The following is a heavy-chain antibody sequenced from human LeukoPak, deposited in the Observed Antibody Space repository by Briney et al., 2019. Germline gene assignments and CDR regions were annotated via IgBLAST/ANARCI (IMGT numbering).Heavy chain of an antibody. CDR3: AKMVDGGAYYDFWSEKSHVDY. CDR2: ISGSGGST. V-gene: IGHV3-23*01. D-gene: IGHD3-3*01. CDR1: GFTFSSYA. Sequence: QAGGSLRLSCAASGFTFSSYAMSWVRQAPGKGLEWVSAISGSGGSTYYADSVKGRFTISRDNSKNTLYLQMNSLRAEDTAVYYCAKMVDGGAYYDFWSEKSHVDYWGQGTLVTVSS. J-gene: IGHJ4*02.